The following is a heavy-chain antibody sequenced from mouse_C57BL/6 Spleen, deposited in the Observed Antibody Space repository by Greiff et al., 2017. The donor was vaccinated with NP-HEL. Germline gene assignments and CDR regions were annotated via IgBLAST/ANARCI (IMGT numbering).Heavy chain of an antibody. J-gene: IGHJ2*01. D-gene: IGHD1-1*01. CDR2: IHPNSGST. V-gene: IGHV1-64*01. CDR1: GYTFTSYW. Sequence: QVQLQQPGAELVKPGASVKLSCKASGYTFTSYWMHWVKQRPGQGLEWIGMIHPNSGSTNYNEKFKSKATLTVDKSSSTAYMQLSSLTSEDSAVYYCARSDPITTVVATDYWGQGTTLTVSS. CDR3: ARSDPITTVVATDY.